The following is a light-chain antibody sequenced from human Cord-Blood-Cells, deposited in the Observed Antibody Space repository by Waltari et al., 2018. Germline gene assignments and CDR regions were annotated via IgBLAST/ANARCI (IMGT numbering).Light chain of an antibody. CDR3: AAWDDSLNGPV. V-gene: IGLV1-44*01. CDR1: SSNIGSNT. Sequence: QSVLTQPPSASGTPGQRVTISCSGSSSNIGSNTGNWYQQLPGTAPKLLLYSNKRGPSGVPARFAGSKAGTSASLAISGLQSEDEADYYCAAWDDSLNGPVFGGGTKLTVL. CDR2: SNK. J-gene: IGLJ3*02.